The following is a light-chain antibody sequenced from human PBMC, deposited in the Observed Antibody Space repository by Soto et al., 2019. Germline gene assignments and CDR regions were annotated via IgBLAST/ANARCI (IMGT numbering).Light chain of an antibody. CDR1: QSVGSN. Sequence: EIVMTQSPVTLSVSPGERVTLSCRASQSVGSNLAWYRQKPGQAPRFLIYGASSRATGIPARFSGSGSGTDFTLTITSLQSEDFAIYYCQQYNNWPWTFGQGTKVEIK. CDR2: GAS. J-gene: IGKJ1*01. V-gene: IGKV3-15*01. CDR3: QQYNNWPWT.